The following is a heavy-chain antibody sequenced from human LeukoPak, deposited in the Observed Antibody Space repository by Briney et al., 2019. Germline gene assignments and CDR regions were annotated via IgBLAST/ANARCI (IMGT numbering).Heavy chain of an antibody. CDR1: GFTFSSYA. Sequence: GGSLRLSCAASGFTFSSYAMNWVRQAPGKGLEWVSNIFGTGDTTYYADSVKGRFTISRDNSKNTLYLQMNSLRAEDTAVYYCAKDAARSSDNFDYWGQGTLVTVSS. J-gene: IGHJ4*02. CDR2: IFGTGDTT. CDR3: AKDAARSSDNFDY. V-gene: IGHV3-23*01. D-gene: IGHD3-9*01.